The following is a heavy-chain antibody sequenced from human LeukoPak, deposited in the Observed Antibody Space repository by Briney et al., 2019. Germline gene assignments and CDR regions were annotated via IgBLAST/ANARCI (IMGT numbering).Heavy chain of an antibody. J-gene: IGHJ3*01. V-gene: IGHV3-30-3*01. CDR2: LSYGGTNK. CDR3: ARDRSGYANDAFDF. D-gene: IGHD3-3*01. Sequence: GGALRLSCAASGLTFSDYAMHWVRQAPGKGLEGVAVLSYGGTNKYYADSVKGRFTISRDNSKNTMFLQMNSLRAEDTAVYHCARDRSGYANDAFDFWGQGTMVAVSS. CDR1: GLTFSDYA.